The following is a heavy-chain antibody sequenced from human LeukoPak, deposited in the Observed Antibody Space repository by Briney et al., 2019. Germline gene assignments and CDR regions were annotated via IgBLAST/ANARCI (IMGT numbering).Heavy chain of an antibody. Sequence: PSETLSLTCTVSGGSISSYYWSWIRQPAGKGLEWIGRIYTSGSTNYNPSLKSRVTMSVDTSKNQFSLKLSSVTAADTAVYYCAIDSSGYYYFAFDIWGQGTMVTVSS. D-gene: IGHD3-22*01. CDR2: IYTSGST. CDR1: GGSISSYY. J-gene: IGHJ3*02. CDR3: AIDSSGYYYFAFDI. V-gene: IGHV4-4*07.